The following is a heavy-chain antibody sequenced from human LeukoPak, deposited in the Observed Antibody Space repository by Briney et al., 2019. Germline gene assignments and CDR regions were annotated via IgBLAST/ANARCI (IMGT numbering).Heavy chain of an antibody. CDR3: ARHGSGSFDY. Sequence: GGSLRLSCAASGFTFSSYSMNWVRQAPGKGLEWVSSISSSSSYIYYADSVKGRFTISRDNAKNSLYLQMNSLRAEDTAVYCCARHGSGSFDYWGQGTLVTVSS. CDR1: GFTFSSYS. J-gene: IGHJ4*02. CDR2: ISSSSSYI. D-gene: IGHD3-10*01. V-gene: IGHV3-21*01.